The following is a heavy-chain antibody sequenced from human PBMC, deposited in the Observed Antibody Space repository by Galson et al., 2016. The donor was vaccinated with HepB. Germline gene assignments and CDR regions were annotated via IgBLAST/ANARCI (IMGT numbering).Heavy chain of an antibody. CDR2: TYFRTKWYS. Sequence: CAISGDSVSRNTAAWNWIRQSPSSGLEWLGRTYFRTKWYSDYGVAVNGRITISPDTAKNQFSLHLTSVTPDDTGIHYCVEGFSLRNWGQGTLVTVSS. V-gene: IGHV6-1*01. J-gene: IGHJ4*02. CDR3: VEGFSLRN. CDR1: GDSVSRNTAA.